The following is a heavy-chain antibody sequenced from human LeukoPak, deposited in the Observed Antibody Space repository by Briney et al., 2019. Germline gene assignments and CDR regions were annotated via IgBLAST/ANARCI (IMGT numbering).Heavy chain of an antibody. CDR2: IHYSGSP. D-gene: IGHD6-19*01. V-gene: IGHV4-59*01. J-gene: IGHJ4*02. CDR1: GGSIGSYY. Sequence: SETLSLTCTVSGGSIGSYYWNWIRQAPGKGLEWIGSIHYSGSPNHNAPLTSRVTISVDTSKNQYSLKLSSVTAADTAVYYCARDGVAGGFDYWGQGTLVTVSS. CDR3: ARDGVAGGFDY.